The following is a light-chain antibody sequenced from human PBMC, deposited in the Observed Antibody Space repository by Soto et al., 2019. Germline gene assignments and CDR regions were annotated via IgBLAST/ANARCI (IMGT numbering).Light chain of an antibody. V-gene: IGLV2-14*01. CDR1: SSDVGGYNY. CDR3: SSYTSSSTLV. CDR2: DVS. J-gene: IGLJ2*01. Sequence: QSVLTQPASVSGSPGQSITISCTGTSSDVGGYNYVSWYQQHPGKAPKLPIYDVSNRPSGVSNRFSGSKSGNTASLTISGLQAEDEADYYCSSYTSSSTLVFGGGTKLTVL.